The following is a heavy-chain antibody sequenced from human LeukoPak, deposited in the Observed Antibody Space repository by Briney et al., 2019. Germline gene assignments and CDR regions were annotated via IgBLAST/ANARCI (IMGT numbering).Heavy chain of an antibody. Sequence: GGSLRLSCAASGFTFSSYAMTWVRQAPRKGLEWVSTISGDGTETFYADSVKGRFTISRDNSKNTHYLQMSSLRAEDTGIYYCAKGGHYSFFDYWGQGTLVTVSS. CDR3: AKGGHYSFFDY. D-gene: IGHD4-11*01. J-gene: IGHJ4*02. V-gene: IGHV3-23*01. CDR2: ISGDGTET. CDR1: GFTFSSYA.